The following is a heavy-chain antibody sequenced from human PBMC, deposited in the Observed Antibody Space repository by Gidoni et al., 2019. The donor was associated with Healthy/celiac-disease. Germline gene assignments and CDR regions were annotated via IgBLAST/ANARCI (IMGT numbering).Heavy chain of an antibody. J-gene: IGHJ4*02. D-gene: IGHD3-10*01. CDR2: ISSSSSTI. CDR3: ARWGRGDLHWYFDY. Sequence: EVQLVESGGGLVQPGGSLRLSCAASGCTFSSYSMNWVRQAPGKGLEWVSYISSSSSTIYYADSVKGRFTISRDNAKNSLYLQMNSLRDEDTAVYYCARWGRGDLHWYFDYWGQGTLVTVSS. CDR1: GCTFSSYS. V-gene: IGHV3-48*02.